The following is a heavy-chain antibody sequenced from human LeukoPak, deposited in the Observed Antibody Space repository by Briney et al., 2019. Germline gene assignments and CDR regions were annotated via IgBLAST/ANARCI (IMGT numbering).Heavy chain of an antibody. CDR1: GDTFGSYA. CDR2: TIPILGIA. Sequence: SVNVSCKAPGDTFGSYAISWVRQAHGQGLEWMGRTIPILGIAKYAQKFQGRLTITADTSTSTAYMELTNLRSDDTAVYYCASQFLLPFDYWGRGTLVTVSS. CDR3: ASQFLLPFDY. V-gene: IGHV1-69*04. D-gene: IGHD3-22*01. J-gene: IGHJ4*02.